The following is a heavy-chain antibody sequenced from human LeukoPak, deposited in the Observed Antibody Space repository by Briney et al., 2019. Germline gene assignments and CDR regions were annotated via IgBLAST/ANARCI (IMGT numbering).Heavy chain of an antibody. CDR2: ISWNSGSI. V-gene: IGHV3-9*03. CDR1: GFTFDDYA. J-gene: IGHJ4*02. D-gene: IGHD5-18*01. Sequence: GGSLRLSCAASGFTFDDYAMHWVRQAPGKGLEWVSGISWNSGSIGYADSVKGRFTISRDSAKNSLYLQMNSLRAEDMALYYCARGDRFRYSYADYWGQGTLVTVSS. CDR3: ARGDRFRYSYADY.